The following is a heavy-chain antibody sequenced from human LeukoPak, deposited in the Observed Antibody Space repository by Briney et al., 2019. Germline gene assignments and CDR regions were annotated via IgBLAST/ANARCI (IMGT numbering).Heavy chain of an antibody. J-gene: IGHJ4*02. CDR1: GFTVSSNY. CDR3: ARTSPLTTVTY. Sequence: SGGSLGLSCAASGFTVSSNYMSWVRQAPGKGLEWVSVIYSGGSTYYADSVKGRLTISRDNSENTLYLQMNSLRAEDTAVYYCARTSPLTTVTYWGQGTLVTVSS. V-gene: IGHV3-53*01. D-gene: IGHD4-11*01. CDR2: IYSGGST.